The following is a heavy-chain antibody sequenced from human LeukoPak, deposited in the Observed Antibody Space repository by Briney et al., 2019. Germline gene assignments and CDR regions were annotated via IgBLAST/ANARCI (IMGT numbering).Heavy chain of an antibody. J-gene: IGHJ4*02. D-gene: IGHD6-13*01. CDR2: IYYSGST. CDR3: ARGGVAVVGNAPASGFDY. CDR1: GGSISSSSYY. V-gene: IGHV4-39*01. Sequence: SETLSLTCTVSGGSISSSSYYWGWIRQPPGKGLEWIGSIYYSGSTYYNPSLKSRVTISVDTSKNQFSLQLNSVTPEDTAVYYCARGGVAVVGNAPASGFDYWGQGTLVTVSS.